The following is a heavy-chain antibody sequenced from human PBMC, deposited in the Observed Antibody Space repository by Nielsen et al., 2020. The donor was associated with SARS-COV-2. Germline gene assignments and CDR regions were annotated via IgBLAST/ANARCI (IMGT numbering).Heavy chain of an antibody. CDR2: ISGSGSYT. D-gene: IGHD2-15*01. CDR1: GFTFSDSF. CDR3: ARSGHCNGGICYFTEYFQD. Sequence: GGSLRLSCAGSGFTFSDSFMSWIRQAPGKGLEWVSYISGSGSYTNYADSLKGRFTISRDNAKNSLYLQMDSLRAEDTAFYYCARSGHCNGGICYFTEYFQDWGLGTLVTVSS. J-gene: IGHJ1*01. V-gene: IGHV3-11*03.